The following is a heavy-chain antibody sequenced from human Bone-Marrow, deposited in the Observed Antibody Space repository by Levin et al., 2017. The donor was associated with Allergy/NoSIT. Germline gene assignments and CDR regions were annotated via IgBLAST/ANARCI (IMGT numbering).Heavy chain of an antibody. D-gene: IGHD6-13*01. J-gene: IGHJ4*02. CDR2: IYYSGST. V-gene: IGHV4-39*01. Sequence: ASETLSLTCTVSGGSISSSSYYWGWIRQPPGKGLEWIGSIYYSGSTYYNPSLKSRVTISVDTSKNQFSLKLSSVTAADTAVYYCARRTYSSSGYYFDYWGQGTLVTVSS. CDR1: GGSISSSSYY. CDR3: ARRTYSSSGYYFDY.